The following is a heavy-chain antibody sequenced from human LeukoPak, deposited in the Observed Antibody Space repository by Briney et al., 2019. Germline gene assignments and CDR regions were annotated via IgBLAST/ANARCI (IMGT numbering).Heavy chain of an antibody. CDR3: AKVSGFPPLYFYGVGV. CDR2: IYYSGST. V-gene: IGHV4-59*01. D-gene: IGHD3-3*01. Sequence: SETLSLTCTVSGDSLNNYYWSWIRQPPGKGLEWIGYIYYSGSTNYNPSLKSRVTMSVDTSRTQFSLNLTSVTAADPAVYYCAKVSGFPPLYFYGVGVWGQGTTVTVSS. CDR1: GDSLNNYY. J-gene: IGHJ6*02.